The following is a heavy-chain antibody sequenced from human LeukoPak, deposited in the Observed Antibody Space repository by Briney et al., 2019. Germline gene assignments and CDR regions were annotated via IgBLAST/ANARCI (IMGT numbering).Heavy chain of an antibody. CDR1: GGSFSGYY. J-gene: IGHJ6*02. CDR3: AREVIVVVPAATYYYYYGMDV. D-gene: IGHD2-2*01. V-gene: IGHV4-34*01. Sequence: SETLSLTCAVYGGSFSGYYWSWIRQPPGKGLEWIGEINHSGSTNYNPSLKSRVTISVGTSKNQFSLKLSSVTAADTAVYYCAREVIVVVPAATYYYYYGMDVWGQGTTVTVSS. CDR2: INHSGST.